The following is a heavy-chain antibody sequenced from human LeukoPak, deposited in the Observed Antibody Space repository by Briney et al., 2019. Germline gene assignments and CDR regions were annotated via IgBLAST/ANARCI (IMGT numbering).Heavy chain of an antibody. D-gene: IGHD2-2*01. Sequence: SQTLSLTCTVSGGSISSGSYYWSWIRQPAGKGLEWIGRIYTSGSTNYNPSLKSRVTISVDTSKNQFSLKLSSVTAADTAVYYCARHVPLGYCSSTSCPGNFDYWGQGTLVTVSS. J-gene: IGHJ4*02. CDR3: ARHVPLGYCSSTSCPGNFDY. CDR2: IYTSGST. V-gene: IGHV4-61*02. CDR1: GGSISSGSYY.